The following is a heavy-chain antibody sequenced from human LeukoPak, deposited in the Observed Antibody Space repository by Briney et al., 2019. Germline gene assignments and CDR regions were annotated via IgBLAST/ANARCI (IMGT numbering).Heavy chain of an antibody. Sequence: GGSLRLSCAGSGFSFSSYSMNWVRRAPGKGLEWVSYISSSSSTIYYADSVKGRFTISRDNAKNSLYLQMNSLRAEDTAVYYCARDRRYYAYWGQGTLVTVSS. CDR2: ISSSSSTI. V-gene: IGHV3-48*01. CDR3: ARDRRYYAY. J-gene: IGHJ4*02. CDR1: GFSFSSYS.